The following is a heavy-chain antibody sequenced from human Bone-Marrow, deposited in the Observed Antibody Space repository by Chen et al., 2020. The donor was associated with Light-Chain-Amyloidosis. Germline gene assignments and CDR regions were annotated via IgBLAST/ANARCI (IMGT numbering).Heavy chain of an antibody. D-gene: IGHD3-10*02. CDR1: GYSFAKLC. Sequence: QVQLLQSGAEVRKPGASVKVSCKVSGYSFAKLCMNWVRQAPGGGLEWVGSFDPAVGEPIYAQKFQGRVTLTEDTSSDTAYMELSSLRPDDTAVYYCATATDEDYVPYYGMDVWGHGTTVIVSS. J-gene: IGHJ6*02. CDR3: ATATDEDYVPYYGMDV. CDR2: FDPAVGEP. V-gene: IGHV1-24*01.